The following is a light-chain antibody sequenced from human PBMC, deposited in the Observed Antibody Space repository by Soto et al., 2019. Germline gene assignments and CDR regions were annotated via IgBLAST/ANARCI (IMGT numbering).Light chain of an antibody. Sequence: QSALTQPPSASGSPGQSVTISCTGSSSDVGGYNYVSWYQHHPGKAPKLIIYEVSKRPSGVPDRFSGSKSGNTASLTVSGLQPEDEADYYCSSYAGSNNVFGTGTKLTVL. CDR1: SSDVGGYNY. J-gene: IGLJ1*01. V-gene: IGLV2-8*01. CDR2: EVS. CDR3: SSYAGSNNV.